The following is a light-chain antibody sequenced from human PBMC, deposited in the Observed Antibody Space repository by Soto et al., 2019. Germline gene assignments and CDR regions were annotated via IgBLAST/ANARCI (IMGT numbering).Light chain of an antibody. J-gene: IGLJ1*01. CDR2: DVT. Sequence: QSVLTQPASVSGSPGQSIAISCTGTSSDVGAYNYVSWYQHHPGKAPKLMIYDVTIRPSGVSNRFSGSKSGNTASLTISGLQADDEADYYCSSYTSSYTYVFGTGTKLTVL. CDR1: SSDVGAYNY. CDR3: SSYTSSYTYV. V-gene: IGLV2-14*03.